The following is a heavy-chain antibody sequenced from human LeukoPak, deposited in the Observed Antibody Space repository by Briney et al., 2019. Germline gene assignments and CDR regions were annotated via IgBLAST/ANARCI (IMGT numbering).Heavy chain of an antibody. Sequence: GGSLRLSCAASGFTFSSYAMSWVRQAPEKGLEWVSAISGSGGSTYYADSVKGRFTISRDNSKNTLSLQLNSLRPEDTALYYCAKHFCTGLDCSLFDSWGQGTLVTVSS. CDR1: GFTFSSYA. CDR3: AKHFCTGLDCSLFDS. J-gene: IGHJ4*02. D-gene: IGHD3/OR15-3a*01. V-gene: IGHV3-23*01. CDR2: ISGSGGST.